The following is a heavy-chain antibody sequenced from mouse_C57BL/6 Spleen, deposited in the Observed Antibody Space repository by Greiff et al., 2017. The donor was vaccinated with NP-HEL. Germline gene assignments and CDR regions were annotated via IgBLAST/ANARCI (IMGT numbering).Heavy chain of an antibody. Sequence: VHLVESGPGLVQPSQSLSITCTVSGFSLTSYGVHWVRQSPGKGLEWLGVIWSGGSTDYNAAFISRLSISKDNSKSQVFFKMNSLQADDTAIYYCASVCYDYDWGFAYWGQGTLVTVSA. V-gene: IGHV2-2*01. CDR2: IWSGGST. J-gene: IGHJ3*01. CDR3: ASVCYDYDWGFAY. D-gene: IGHD2-4*01. CDR1: GFSLTSYG.